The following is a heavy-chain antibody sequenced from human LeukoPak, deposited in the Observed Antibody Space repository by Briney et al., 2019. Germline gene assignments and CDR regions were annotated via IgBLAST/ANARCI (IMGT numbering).Heavy chain of an antibody. CDR1: GGAFSSTA. J-gene: IGHJ6*02. V-gene: IGHV1-69*13. D-gene: IGHD5-18*01. CDR3: ASSRGYSYGPGGGMDV. CDR2: IIPIFGTA. Sequence: SVKVSCKASGGAFSSTAISCVRQAPGQGLEWMGGIIPIFGTANYAQKFQGRVTITADESTSTAYMELSSLRSEDTAVYYCASSRGYSYGPGGGMDVWGQGTTVTVSS.